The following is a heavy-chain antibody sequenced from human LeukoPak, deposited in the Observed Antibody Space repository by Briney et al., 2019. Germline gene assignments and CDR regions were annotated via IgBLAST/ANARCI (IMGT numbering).Heavy chain of an antibody. CDR1: GFTFSSYA. Sequence: GGSLRLSCAASGFTFSSYAMSWVRQAPGKGLEWVSAISGSGGSTYYADSVKGRFTISRDNSKNTLYLQMNSLRAEDTAVYYCAKENYDFWSGYWGGYNYFDYWGQGTLVTVSS. CDR3: AKENYDFWSGYWGGYNYFDY. J-gene: IGHJ4*02. CDR2: ISGSGGST. V-gene: IGHV3-23*01. D-gene: IGHD3-3*01.